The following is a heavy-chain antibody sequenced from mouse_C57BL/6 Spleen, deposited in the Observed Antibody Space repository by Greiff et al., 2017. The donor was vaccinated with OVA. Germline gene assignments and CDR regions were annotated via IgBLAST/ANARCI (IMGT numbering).Heavy chain of an antibody. V-gene: IGHV6-3*01. D-gene: IGHD1-1*01. Sequence: DVMLVESGGGLVQPGGSMKLSCVASGFTFSNYWMNWVRQSPEKGLEWVAQIRLKSDNYATHYAESVKGRFTISRDDSKSSVYLQMNNLRAEDTGIYYCTGRYYYGSSYVAYFDYWGQGTTLTVSS. CDR3: TGRYYYGSSYVAYFDY. CDR2: IRLKSDNYAT. J-gene: IGHJ2*01. CDR1: GFTFSNYW.